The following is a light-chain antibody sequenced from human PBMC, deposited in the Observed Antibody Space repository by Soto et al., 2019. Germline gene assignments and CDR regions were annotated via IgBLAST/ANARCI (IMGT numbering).Light chain of an antibody. Sequence: QAVVTQEPSLTVSPGGTVTLTCGSSTGAVTSGHFPYWIQQKPGQAPKTLIYDTSDKHSWAPARFSGSLVGGKAALTLSGAQPEDEAEYYCLLSYSGARPWVFGGGTKVTVL. J-gene: IGLJ3*02. CDR2: DTS. V-gene: IGLV7-46*01. CDR1: TGAVTSGHF. CDR3: LLSYSGARPWV.